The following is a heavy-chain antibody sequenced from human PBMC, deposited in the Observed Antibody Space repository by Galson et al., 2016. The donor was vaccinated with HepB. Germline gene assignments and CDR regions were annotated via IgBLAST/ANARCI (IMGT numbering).Heavy chain of an antibody. CDR3: AREKVNENRCLDY. CDR1: GYSFTSHH. J-gene: IGHJ4*02. D-gene: IGHD3-16*02. Sequence: SVKVSCKASGYSFTSHHMHWLRQAPGQGLEWMGIITPSNGAKCSAQNFQGTLTMTRDTSTNTVYRGMSSLKSEDTAVYYCAREKVNENRCLDYWGQGTLVTVSS. CDR2: ITPSNGAK. V-gene: IGHV1-46*01.